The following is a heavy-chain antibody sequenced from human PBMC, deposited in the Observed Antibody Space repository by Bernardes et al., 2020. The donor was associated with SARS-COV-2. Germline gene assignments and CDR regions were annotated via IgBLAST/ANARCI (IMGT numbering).Heavy chain of an antibody. CDR2: INQDGSAT. D-gene: IGHD3-16*01. V-gene: IGHV3-7*03. CDR1: GFMFSTYW. J-gene: IGHJ4*02. Sequence: GGSLRLSCAASGFMFSTYWMTWVRQAPGKGLEWVAHINQDGSATYSVDSVQGRLTISRDNAKNFLYLKMNSLRAEDTAVYYCARLSVSYDDHWGQGTLVTVSS. CDR3: ARLSVSYDDH.